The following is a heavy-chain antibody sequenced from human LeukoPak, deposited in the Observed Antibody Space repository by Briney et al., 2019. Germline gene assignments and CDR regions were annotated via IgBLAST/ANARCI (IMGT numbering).Heavy chain of an antibody. CDR1: GFTFSSYS. D-gene: IGHD3-3*01. CDR3: AREVNDFWSGDHTFDI. CDR2: ISSSSSYI. J-gene: IGHJ3*02. V-gene: IGHV3-21*04. Sequence: PGGSLRLSCAASGFTFSSYSMNWVRQAPGKGLEWVSSISSSSSYIYYADSVKGRFTISRDNAKNSLYLQMNSLRAEDTAVYYCAREVNDFWSGDHTFDIWGQGTMVTVSS.